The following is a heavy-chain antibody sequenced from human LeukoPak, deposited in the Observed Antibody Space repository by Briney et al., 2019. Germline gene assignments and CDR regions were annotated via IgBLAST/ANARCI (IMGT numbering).Heavy chain of an antibody. Sequence: PVGSLRLSCAPSVFTPSIYGMHSVRPAPRKGLGWVAFIRNDGSNQYYADSVKGRFTMSRDKSKNTLYLQMNSLRAEDTGAYYCANLVGTEPSGRYFDYWGQGTLVTVSS. CDR3: ANLVGTEPSGRYFDY. J-gene: IGHJ4*02. CDR1: VFTPSIYG. D-gene: IGHD1-14*01. CDR2: IRNDGSNQ. V-gene: IGHV3-30*02.